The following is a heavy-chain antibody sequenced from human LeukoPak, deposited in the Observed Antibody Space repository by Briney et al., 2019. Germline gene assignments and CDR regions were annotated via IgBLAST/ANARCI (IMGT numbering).Heavy chain of an antibody. V-gene: IGHV3-23*01. J-gene: IGHJ4*02. CDR2: ISGSGGST. D-gene: IGHD6-13*01. Sequence: GGSLRLSCAASGFTFSSYAMSWVRQAPGKGLEWVSAISGSGGSTYYADSVKGRSTISRDNSKNTLYLQMNSLRAEDTAVYYCAKDGVAAAGTELDYWGQGTLVTVSS. CDR1: GFTFSSYA. CDR3: AKDGVAAAGTELDY.